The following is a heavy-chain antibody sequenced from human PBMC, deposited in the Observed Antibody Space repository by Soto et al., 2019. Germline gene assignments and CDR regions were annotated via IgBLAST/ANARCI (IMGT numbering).Heavy chain of an antibody. CDR2: IKTDGTYA. Sequence: EVQLVESGGALVQPGGSLRLSCAASGFTFSTYWMHWVRQAPGKGLLWGSRIKTDGTYATYAASGMGRFAISRENAKNTLYTQMNSLIVQDAPVYYCAAGGSADYANWGQGTLVTVSS. CDR1: GFTFSTYW. J-gene: IGHJ4*02. V-gene: IGHV3-74*01. D-gene: IGHD3-22*01. CDR3: AAGGSADYAN.